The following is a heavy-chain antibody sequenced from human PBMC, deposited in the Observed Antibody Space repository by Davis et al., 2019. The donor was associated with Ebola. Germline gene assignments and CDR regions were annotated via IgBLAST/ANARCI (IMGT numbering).Heavy chain of an antibody. V-gene: IGHV4-59*08. D-gene: IGHD3-3*01. Sequence: PSETLSLTCTVSGGSIISYYWSWIRQPPGKGLEWIGYIYYSGSTNYNPSLKSRVTISVDTSKNQFSLKLSSVTAADTAVYYCARASWGYYDFWRARILALDYYYYMDVWGKGTTVTVSS. CDR1: GGSIISYY. CDR2: IYYSGST. CDR3: ARASWGYYDFWRARILALDYYYYMDV. J-gene: IGHJ6*03.